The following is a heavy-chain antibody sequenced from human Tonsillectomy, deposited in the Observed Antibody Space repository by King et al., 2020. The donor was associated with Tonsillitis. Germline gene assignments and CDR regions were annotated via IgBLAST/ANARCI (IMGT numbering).Heavy chain of an antibody. CDR1: GFSLSTSGMC. J-gene: IGHJ4*02. D-gene: IGHD3-22*01. CDR2: IDWDDDK. CDR3: ARIPAIYDSSGYYYDY. Sequence: TLKESGPALVKPTQTLTLTCTFSGFSLSTSGMCVSWIRQPPGKALEWLARIDWDDDKDYSTSLKTRLTISKDTSKNQVVLTMTNMDPGDTATYYCARIPAIYDSSGYYYDYWGQGTLVTVSS. V-gene: IGHV2-70*11.